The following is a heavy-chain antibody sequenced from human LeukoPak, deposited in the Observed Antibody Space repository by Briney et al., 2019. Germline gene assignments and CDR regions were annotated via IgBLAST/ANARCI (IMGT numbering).Heavy chain of an antibody. Sequence: GGSLRLSCAASGFTFSNAWMSWVRQAPGKGLEWVGRIKSKTDGGTTDYAAPVKGRFTISRDDSKNTLYLQMNSLRAEDTAVYYCARSGSNIAAAGTFDYWGQGTLVTVSS. CDR2: IKSKTDGGTT. D-gene: IGHD6-13*01. CDR1: GFTFSNAW. CDR3: ARSGSNIAAAGTFDY. V-gene: IGHV3-15*01. J-gene: IGHJ4*02.